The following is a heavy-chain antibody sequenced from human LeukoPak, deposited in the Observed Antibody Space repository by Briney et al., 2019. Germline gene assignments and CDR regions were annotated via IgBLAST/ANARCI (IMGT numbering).Heavy chain of an antibody. CDR1: GFTFDDYA. V-gene: IGHV3-9*03. D-gene: IGHD6-13*01. Sequence: GGSLRLSCAAPGFTFDDYAMHWVRQAPGKGLEWVSGISWNSGSIGYADSVKGRFTISRDNAKNSLYLQMNGLRAEDMALYYCAKDFYSSSWYYFDYWGQGTLVTVSS. CDR3: AKDFYSSSWYYFDY. J-gene: IGHJ4*02. CDR2: ISWNSGSI.